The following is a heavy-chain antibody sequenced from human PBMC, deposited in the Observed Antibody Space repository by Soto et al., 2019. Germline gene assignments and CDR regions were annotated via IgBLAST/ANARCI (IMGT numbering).Heavy chain of an antibody. CDR3: ARGEVVPAAMGSYYFDY. CDR2: ISAYNGNT. D-gene: IGHD2-2*01. J-gene: IGHJ4*02. Sequence: ASVKVSCKASGYTFTSYGISWVRQAPGQGLEWMGWISAYNGNTNYAQKLQGRVTMTTDTSTSTAYMELRSLRSDDTAVYYCARGEVVPAAMGSYYFDYWGQGTLVTVSS. V-gene: IGHV1-18*01. CDR1: GYTFTSYG.